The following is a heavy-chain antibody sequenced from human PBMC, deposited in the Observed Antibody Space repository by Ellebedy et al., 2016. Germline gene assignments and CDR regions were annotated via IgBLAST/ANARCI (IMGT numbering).Heavy chain of an antibody. J-gene: IGHJ6*02. D-gene: IGHD6-13*01. V-gene: IGHV4-39*01. Sequence: SETLSLTCTVSGGSISSSSYYWGWIRQPPGKGLEWIGSIYYSGSTYYNPSLKSRVTISVDTSKNQFSLKLSSVTAADTAVYYCARRNTRSSWYYFFYYGMDVWGQGTTVTVSS. CDR1: GGSISSSSYY. CDR2: IYYSGST. CDR3: ARRNTRSSWYYFFYYGMDV.